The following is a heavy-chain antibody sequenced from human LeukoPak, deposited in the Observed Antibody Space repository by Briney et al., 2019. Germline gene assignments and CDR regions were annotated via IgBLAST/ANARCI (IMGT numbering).Heavy chain of an antibody. J-gene: IGHJ3*02. V-gene: IGHV3-23*01. CDR1: GFAFSSYA. CDR3: ARIAVAGFDAFDI. Sequence: GGSLRLSCAASGFAFSSYAMSWVRQAPGKGLEWVSAISGSGGSTYYADSVKGRFTISRDNSKNTLYLQMNSLRAEDTAVYYCARIAVAGFDAFDIRGQGTMVTVSS. CDR2: ISGSGGST. D-gene: IGHD6-19*01.